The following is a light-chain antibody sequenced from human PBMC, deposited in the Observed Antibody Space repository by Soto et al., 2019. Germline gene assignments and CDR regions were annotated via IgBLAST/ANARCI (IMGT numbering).Light chain of an antibody. CDR1: HDISNY. V-gene: IGKV1-33*01. J-gene: IGKJ3*01. CDR2: GAS. CDR3: QYCDYLPL. Sequence: DIQMTQSPSSLSASVGDRVTITCQASHDISNYLNWYQHKPGKAPKLLIYGASNLETGVPSRFSGSGSGTDFTLPISSLQPEDIATYYWQYCDYLPLFGPGTTVDLK.